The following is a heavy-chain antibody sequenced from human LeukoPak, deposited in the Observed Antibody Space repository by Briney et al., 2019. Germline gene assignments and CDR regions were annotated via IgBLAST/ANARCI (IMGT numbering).Heavy chain of an antibody. Sequence: GESLKISCKGSGYSFTSYWIGWVRQMPGKGLEWMGIIYPGDSDTRYSPSFQGQVTISADKSISTAYLQWSSLRASDTAMYYCARWEEVEMAINSYNWFDPWGQGTLVTVSS. J-gene: IGHJ5*02. CDR3: ARWEEVEMAINSYNWFDP. CDR1: GYSFTSYW. V-gene: IGHV5-51*01. CDR2: IYPGDSDT. D-gene: IGHD5-24*01.